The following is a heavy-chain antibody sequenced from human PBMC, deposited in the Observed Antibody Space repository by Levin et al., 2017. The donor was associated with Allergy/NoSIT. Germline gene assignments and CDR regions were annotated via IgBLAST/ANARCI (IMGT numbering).Heavy chain of an antibody. D-gene: IGHD3-9*01. CDR3: ARRHIVTGHDY. V-gene: IGHV1-2*02. J-gene: IGHJ4*02. Sequence: ASVKVSCKASGYTFIGFYLHWVRQAPGQGLEWMGWLNPNSGDTDYAQKFQGRVTMTRDTSIGTAYMELSRLRSDDTAVYYCARRHIVTGHDYWGQGTLVTVSS. CDR2: LNPNSGDT. CDR1: GYTFIGFY.